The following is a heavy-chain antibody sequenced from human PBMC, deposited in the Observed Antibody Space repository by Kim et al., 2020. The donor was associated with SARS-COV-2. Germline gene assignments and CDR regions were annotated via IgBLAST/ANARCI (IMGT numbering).Heavy chain of an antibody. D-gene: IGHD2-15*01. CDR3: AGAAYCSGGSCYREYCSGCQGSWFDP. V-gene: IGHV1-69*04. J-gene: IGHJ5*02. CDR1: GGTFSSYA. CDR2: IIPILGIA. Sequence: SVKVSCKASGGTFSSYAISWVRQAPGQGLEWMGRIIPILGIANYAQKFQGRVTITADKSTSTAYMELSSLRSEDTAVYYCAGAAYCSGGSCYREYCSGCQGSWFDPWGQGTLVTVSS.